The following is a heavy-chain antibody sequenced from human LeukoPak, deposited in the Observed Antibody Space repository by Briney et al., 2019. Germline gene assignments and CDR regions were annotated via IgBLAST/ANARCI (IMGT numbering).Heavy chain of an antibody. Sequence: GESLKISCAASGFTFSSYWMHWVRQAPGKGLVWVSRISTDGSSTNSADSVKSRFTISRDNAKNTLYLQMNSLRAEDTAVYYCVREYSSSSGRAFDIWGQGTMVTVSP. CDR3: VREYSSSSGRAFDI. V-gene: IGHV3-74*01. CDR2: ISTDGSST. J-gene: IGHJ3*02. CDR1: GFTFSSYW. D-gene: IGHD6-6*01.